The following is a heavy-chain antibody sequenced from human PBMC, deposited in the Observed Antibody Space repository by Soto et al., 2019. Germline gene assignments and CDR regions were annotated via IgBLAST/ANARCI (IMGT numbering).Heavy chain of an antibody. CDR1: GGSVSSGGFS. Sequence: QLQLQESGSGLVKPSQTLSLTCTVSGGSVSSGGFSWSWIRQPPGKGLEWIGDIYPSGSTYYNPSLKSRVTISLDRSKNQFSLKLTSVTAADSAVYYCARGGDYYFDSWGQGTLVTVSS. CDR3: ARGGDYYFDS. CDR2: IYPSGST. D-gene: IGHD2-21*01. V-gene: IGHV4-30-2*01. J-gene: IGHJ4*02.